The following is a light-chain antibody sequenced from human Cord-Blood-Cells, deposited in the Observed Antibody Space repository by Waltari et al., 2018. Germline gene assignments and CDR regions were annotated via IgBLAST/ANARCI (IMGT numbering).Light chain of an antibody. CDR3: QQYNSYWT. V-gene: IGKV1-5*01. Sequence: DIQMTQSPSTLSASVGDRVTITCRASQRISSWLAWYQQKPGKAPKLLIYDASSLESGVPSRFSGSGSGTEFTLTISSLQPDDCATYYCQQYNSYWTFGQGTKVEIK. CDR1: QRISSW. J-gene: IGKJ1*01. CDR2: DAS.